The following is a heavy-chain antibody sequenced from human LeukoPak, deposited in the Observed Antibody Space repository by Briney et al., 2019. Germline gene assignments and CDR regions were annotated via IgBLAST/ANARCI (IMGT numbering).Heavy chain of an antibody. V-gene: IGHV3-21*01. Sequence: GGSLRLSCAASGFTFSSYSMNWVRQAPGKGLEWVSSISSSSSYIYYADSVKGRFTISRDNAKNSLYLQMNSLRAEDTAVYYCARGRRLGAPDAFDIRGQGTMVTVSS. CDR1: GFTFSSYS. J-gene: IGHJ3*02. CDR3: ARGRRLGAPDAFDI. CDR2: ISSSSSYI. D-gene: IGHD7-27*01.